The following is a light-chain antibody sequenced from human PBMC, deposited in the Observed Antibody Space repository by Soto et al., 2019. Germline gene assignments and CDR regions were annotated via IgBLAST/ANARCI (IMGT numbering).Light chain of an antibody. CDR2: NND. J-gene: IGLJ3*02. Sequence: QSVLTQPPSASGPPGQTVTISCSGSNSNIGGNPVSWYQVLPGAAPKLLIYNNDQRPSGVPDRLSGSKSGTSASLAIRGLQSDDEADYFCASWDDSLNGRLFGGGTQLTVL. CDR3: ASWDDSLNGRL. CDR1: NSNIGGNP. V-gene: IGLV1-44*01.